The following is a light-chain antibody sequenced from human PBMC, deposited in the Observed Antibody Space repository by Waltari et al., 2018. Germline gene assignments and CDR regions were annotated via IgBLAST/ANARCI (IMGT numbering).Light chain of an antibody. J-gene: IGLJ1*01. CDR1: HSDVGSYNL. V-gene: IGLV2-23*01. CDR3: CSYGNSIYV. CDR2: EGT. Sequence: QSALTPPASVSGSPGQPLTISCSGTHSDVGSYNLFSWYQQQPDKSPKLLIYEGTKRPSGVSNRFSGAKSGSTASLTISGLQAEDEGDYYCCSYGNSIYVFGSGTKVTVI.